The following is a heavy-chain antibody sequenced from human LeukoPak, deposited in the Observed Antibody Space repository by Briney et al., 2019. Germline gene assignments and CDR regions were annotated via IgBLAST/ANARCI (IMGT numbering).Heavy chain of an antibody. CDR2: ISGGGGST. D-gene: IGHD3-22*01. CDR3: ARDSYYYDSGYFDY. Sequence: PGGSLRLSCAASGFTFSSYAMSWVRQAPGKGLEWVSAISGGGGSTYYADSVKGRFTISRDNSKNTLYLQMNSLRAEDTAVYYCARDSYYYDSGYFDYWGQGTLVTVSS. CDR1: GFTFSSYA. J-gene: IGHJ4*02. V-gene: IGHV3-23*01.